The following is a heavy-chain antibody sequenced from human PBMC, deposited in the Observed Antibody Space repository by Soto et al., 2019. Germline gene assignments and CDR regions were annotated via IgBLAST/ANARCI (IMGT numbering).Heavy chain of an antibody. Sequence: GGSLRLSCAASGFTFSSYSMNWVRQAPGKGLEWVSSISSSTTYIYYADSVKGRFTISRDNAKNSLYLQMNSLRAEDTAVYYCARELGQKFDYWGQGTLVTVSS. V-gene: IGHV3-21*01. CDR2: ISSSTTYI. CDR1: GFTFSSYS. CDR3: ARELGQKFDY. J-gene: IGHJ4*02.